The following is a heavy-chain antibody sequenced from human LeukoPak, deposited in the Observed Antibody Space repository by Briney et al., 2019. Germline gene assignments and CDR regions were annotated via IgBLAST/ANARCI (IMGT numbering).Heavy chain of an antibody. D-gene: IGHD6-13*01. Sequence: ASVKVSCKASGYTFTGYYMHWVRQAPGQGLEWMGWINPNSGGTNYAQKFQGRVTMTRDTSISTAYMELSSLRSEDTAVYYCARDRGGDEGIAAAPFDPWGQGTLVTVSS. CDR2: INPNSGGT. J-gene: IGHJ5*02. CDR3: ARDRGGDEGIAAAPFDP. CDR1: GYTFTGYY. V-gene: IGHV1-2*02.